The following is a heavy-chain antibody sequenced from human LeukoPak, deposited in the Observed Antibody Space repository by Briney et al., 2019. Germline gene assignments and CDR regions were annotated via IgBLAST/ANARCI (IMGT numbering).Heavy chain of an antibody. J-gene: IGHJ4*02. V-gene: IGHV3-23*01. CDR3: AKDGGSWGYFDY. Sequence: GGSLRLSCAASGFTFSSYAMSWVRQAPGKGLEWVSAISGSGGSTYYADSMKGRFTISRDNSKNTLYLQMNSLRAEDTAVYYCAKDGGSWGYFDYWGQGTLVTVSS. CDR1: GFTFSSYA. D-gene: IGHD3-16*01. CDR2: ISGSGGST.